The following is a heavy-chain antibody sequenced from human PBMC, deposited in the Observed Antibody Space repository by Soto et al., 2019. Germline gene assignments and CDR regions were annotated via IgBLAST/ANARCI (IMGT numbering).Heavy chain of an antibody. CDR3: ARDPLLSGRLYPYYFDY. CDR1: GGTFSSYT. D-gene: IGHD2-8*01. CDR2: IIPILGIA. J-gene: IGHJ4*02. Sequence: SVKVSCKASGGTFSSYTISWVRQAPGQGLEWMGRIIPILGIANYAQKFQGRVTITADESTSTAYMELSSLRSEDTAVYYCARDPLLSGRLYPYYFDYWGQGTLVTVSS. V-gene: IGHV1-69*04.